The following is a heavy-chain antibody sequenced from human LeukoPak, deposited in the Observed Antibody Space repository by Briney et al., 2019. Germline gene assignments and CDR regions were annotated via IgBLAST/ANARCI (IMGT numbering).Heavy chain of an antibody. D-gene: IGHD5-12*01. CDR2: IYHSGST. J-gene: IGHJ4*02. CDR1: GGSISSGGYS. CDR3: ARGGDIVATHFDY. Sequence: SQTLSLTCAVSGGSISSGGYSWSWIRQPPGKGLEWIGYIYHSGSTYYNPSLKSRVSISVDRSKSQFSLKLSSVTAADTAVYYCARGGDIVATHFDYWGQGTLVTVSS. V-gene: IGHV4-30-2*01.